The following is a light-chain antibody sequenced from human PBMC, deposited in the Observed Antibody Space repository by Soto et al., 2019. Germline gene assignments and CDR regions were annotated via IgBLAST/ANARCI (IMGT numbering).Light chain of an antibody. CDR1: SSNVGSNS. J-gene: IGLJ2*01. V-gene: IGLV1-40*01. Sequence: QSVLTQPPSASGTPGQRVTISCSGSSSNVGSNSVNWYQHFPGTAPKVLIYGNINRPAGVPDRFSGSKSGTSGSLAITGLQAEDEADYYCQSYDSSLSGWIFGGGTQLTVL. CDR3: QSYDSSLSGWI. CDR2: GNI.